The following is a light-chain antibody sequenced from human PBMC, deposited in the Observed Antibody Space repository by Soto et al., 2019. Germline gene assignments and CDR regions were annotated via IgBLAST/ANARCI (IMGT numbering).Light chain of an antibody. CDR1: QSVSTS. J-gene: IGKJ4*01. CDR3: KERSNWPRLT. V-gene: IGKV3-11*01. Sequence: EIVLTQSPATLSLSRDERATLPCRASQSVSTSLAWCQQRPGQAPRLLIYDVSNRAAGVPARFSGSGSGTDFTLTISNLEPEDFAIYYCKERSNWPRLTFGGGTTVEIK. CDR2: DVS.